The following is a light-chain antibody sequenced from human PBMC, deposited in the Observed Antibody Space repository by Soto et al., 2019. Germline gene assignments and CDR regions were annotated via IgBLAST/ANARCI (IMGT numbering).Light chain of an antibody. J-gene: IGKJ2*01. V-gene: IGKV3-15*01. CDR2: GAS. CDR3: QHYKDWPYT. CDR1: QSVSSY. Sequence: EIVMTQSPATLSVSPGERATLSCRASQSVSSYLAWYQQKPGQAPRLLIYGASTRATGIPARFTGSGSGTEFTLTISSLQSEDFAVYYCQHYKDWPYTFGQGTNLEI.